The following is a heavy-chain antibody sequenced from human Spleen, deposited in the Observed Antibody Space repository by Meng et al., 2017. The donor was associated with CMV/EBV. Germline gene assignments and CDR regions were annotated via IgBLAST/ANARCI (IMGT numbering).Heavy chain of an antibody. V-gene: IGHV3-23*01. J-gene: IGHJ4*02. CDR2: ISASGLTT. D-gene: IGHD6-13*01. Sequence: GESLKISCAASGFTFGNYAMTWVRQAPEKGLEWVSAISASGLTTYYADSVRGRFTISRDSSSNTLYLQMNSLRAGDTAVYYCAKALTVNLAAAGLFDYWGQGTLVTVSS. CDR1: GFTFGNYA. CDR3: AKALTVNLAAAGLFDY.